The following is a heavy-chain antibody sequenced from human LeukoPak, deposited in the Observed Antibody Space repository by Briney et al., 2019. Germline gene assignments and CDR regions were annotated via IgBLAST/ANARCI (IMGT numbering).Heavy chain of an antibody. Sequence: SETLSLTCTVSGGSISTTNYYWGWIRQSPGKGLEWFGCVYYSGSTYYNPSLKSRVTISVDTSKNQFSLKLSSVTAADTAVYYCARTVAGTRDYYYYYYMDVWGKGTTVTISS. V-gene: IGHV4-39*07. CDR2: VYYSGST. CDR1: GGSISTTNYY. D-gene: IGHD6-19*01. CDR3: ARTVAGTRDYYYYYYMDV. J-gene: IGHJ6*03.